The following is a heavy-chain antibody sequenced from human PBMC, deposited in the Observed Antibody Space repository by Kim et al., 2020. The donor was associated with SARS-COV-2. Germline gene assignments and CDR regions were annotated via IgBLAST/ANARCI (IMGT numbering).Heavy chain of an antibody. CDR1: GGSVSSGSYY. Sequence: SETLSLTCPVSGGSVSSGSYYWSWIRQPPGKGLEWIAYIYYSGSSNYHPFLTSQVTISVYTSMNQFSLQLCSVTAAVTAVYTRARDRGPHCRVAVHFDI. CDR2: IYYSGSS. D-gene: IGHD3-22*01. CDR3: ARDRGPHCRVAVHFDI. J-gene: IGHJ3*02. V-gene: IGHV4-61*01.